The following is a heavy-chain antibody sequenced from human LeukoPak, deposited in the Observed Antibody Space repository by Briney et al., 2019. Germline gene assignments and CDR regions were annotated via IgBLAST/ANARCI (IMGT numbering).Heavy chain of an antibody. Sequence: PSETLSLTCTVSGGSISSGSYYWSWIRQPAGKGLEWIGRIYTSGSTNYNPSLKSRVTISVDTSKNQFSLKLSSVTAADTAVYYCARASGWPAPRFDYWGQGTLVTVSS. CDR1: GGSISSGSYY. V-gene: IGHV4-61*02. D-gene: IGHD3-10*01. J-gene: IGHJ4*02. CDR2: IYTSGST. CDR3: ARASGWPAPRFDY.